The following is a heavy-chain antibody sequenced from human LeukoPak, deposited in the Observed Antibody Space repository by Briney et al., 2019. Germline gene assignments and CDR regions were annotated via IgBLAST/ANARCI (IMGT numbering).Heavy chain of an antibody. CDR2: ISSNGGST. J-gene: IGHJ3*02. D-gene: IGHD3-9*01. CDR1: GFTFSTYS. CDR3: ARAGGSDILNAFDI. V-gene: IGHV3-64*01. Sequence: PGRSLRLSCAASGFTFSTYSMHWVRQAPGKGLEYVSTISSNGGSTYYANSVKGRFTISRDNSKNTMYLQMGSLRAEDMAVYYCARAGGSDILNAFDIWGQGTMVTVSS.